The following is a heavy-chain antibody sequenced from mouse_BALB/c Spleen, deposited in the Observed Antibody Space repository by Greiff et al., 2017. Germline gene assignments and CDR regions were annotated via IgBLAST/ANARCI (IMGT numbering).Heavy chain of an antibody. Sequence: EVKLLESGAELVRSGASVKLSCTASGFNIKDYYMHWVKQRPEQGLEWIGWIDPENGDTEYAPKFQGKATMTADTSSNTAYLQLSSLTSEDTAVYYCNEGDYEGAWFAYWGQGTLVTVSA. CDR1: GFNIKDYY. CDR3: NEGDYEGAWFAY. CDR2: IDPENGDT. V-gene: IGHV14-4*02. D-gene: IGHD2-4*01. J-gene: IGHJ3*01.